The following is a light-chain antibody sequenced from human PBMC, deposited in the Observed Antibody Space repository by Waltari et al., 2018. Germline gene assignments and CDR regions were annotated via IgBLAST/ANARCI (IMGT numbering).Light chain of an antibody. J-gene: IGKJ2*01. V-gene: IGKV1-39*01. CDR1: QSISSY. CDR3: QQSYSTPMYT. CDR2: AAS. Sequence: DIQMTHTPSSLSASVGDSVPIPCRASQSISSYLNWYQQKPGKAPKLLIYAASSVQSGVPSRFSSSGSGTDFTLTISSLQPEDFATYYCQQSYSTPMYTFGQGTKLEIK.